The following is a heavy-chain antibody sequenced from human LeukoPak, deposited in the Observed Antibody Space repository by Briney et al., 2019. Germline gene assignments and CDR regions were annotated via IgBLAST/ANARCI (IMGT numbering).Heavy chain of an antibody. CDR3: AAYYYDSSGYGPDI. D-gene: IGHD3-22*01. CDR2: IYYSGST. J-gene: IGHJ3*02. CDR1: GGSISSSSYY. V-gene: IGHV4-39*01. Sequence: SETLSLTCTVSGGSISSSSYYWGWIRQPPGKGLEWIGSIYYSGSTYYNPSLKSRVTISVDTSKNQFSLKLSSVTAADTAVYYCAAYYYDSSGYGPDIWGQGTMVTVSS.